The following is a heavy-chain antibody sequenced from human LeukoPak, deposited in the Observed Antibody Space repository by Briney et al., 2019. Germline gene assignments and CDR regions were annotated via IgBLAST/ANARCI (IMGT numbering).Heavy chain of an antibody. CDR3: ARDRGRYCSSTSCYSYYYYYYMDV. CDR2: IIPIFGTT. Sequence: SVKVSCKASGGTFDNYAISWVRQAPGQGLEWMGGIIPIFGTTNYAQKLQGRVTMTTDTSTSTAYMELRSLRSDDTAVYYCARDRGRYCSSTSCYSYYYYYYMDVWGKGTTVTVSS. J-gene: IGHJ6*03. D-gene: IGHD2-2*01. V-gene: IGHV1-69*05. CDR1: GGTFDNYA.